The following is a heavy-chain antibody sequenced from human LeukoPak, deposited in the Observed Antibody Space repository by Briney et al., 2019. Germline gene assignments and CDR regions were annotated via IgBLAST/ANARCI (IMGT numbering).Heavy chain of an antibody. J-gene: IGHJ4*02. CDR3: ASGLQWLVPGIDY. D-gene: IGHD6-19*01. V-gene: IGHV3-7*01. Sequence: GGSLRLSCAASGFTFSSYWMSWVRQAPGKGLEWVANIKQDGSEKYYVDSVKGRFTISRDNAKNSLYLQMNSLRAEDTAVYYCASGLQWLVPGIDYWGQGTLVTVSS. CDR2: IKQDGSEK. CDR1: GFTFSSYW.